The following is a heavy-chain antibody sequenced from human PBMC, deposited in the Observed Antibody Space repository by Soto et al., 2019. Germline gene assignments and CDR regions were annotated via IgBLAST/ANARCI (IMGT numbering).Heavy chain of an antibody. J-gene: IGHJ4*02. Sequence: QVQLVQSGAEVKKPGASVKVSCKASGYTFTSYAMHWVRQAPGQRLEWMGWINAGNGNTKYSQKFQGRVTITRDTSASTAYMELSSLRSEDTALYYCARDRVVVPAASLRSDYWGQGTLVTVSS. CDR1: GYTFTSYA. CDR3: ARDRVVVPAASLRSDY. D-gene: IGHD2-2*01. V-gene: IGHV1-3*01. CDR2: INAGNGNT.